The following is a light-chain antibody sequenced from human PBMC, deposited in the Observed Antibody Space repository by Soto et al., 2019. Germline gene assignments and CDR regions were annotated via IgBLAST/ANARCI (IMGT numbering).Light chain of an antibody. CDR3: QQYGGSPWT. CDR2: GAS. CDR1: QSVSSSY. Sequence: EIVLTQSPDTLSLSPGERATLSCRASQSVSSSYLAWYQQTPGQAPRLLIYGASSRATGIPDRFSGSGSGTDFTLTISRLEPEDFAVYYCQQYGGSPWTFGQGTKVDIK. V-gene: IGKV3-20*01. J-gene: IGKJ1*01.